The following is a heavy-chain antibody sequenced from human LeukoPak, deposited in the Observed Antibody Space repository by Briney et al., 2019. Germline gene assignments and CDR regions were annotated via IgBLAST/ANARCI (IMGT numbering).Heavy chain of an antibody. CDR3: AELGITMIGGV. CDR1: GFTFSSYS. D-gene: IGHD3-10*02. Sequence: GGSLRLSCAAPGFTFSSYSINWVRQAPGKGLEWVAIISYDGSNEYYADSVKGRFTISRDNSKNTLYLQMNSLRAEDTAVYYCAELGITMIGGVWGKGTTVTISS. J-gene: IGHJ6*04. V-gene: IGHV3-30*04. CDR2: ISYDGSNE.